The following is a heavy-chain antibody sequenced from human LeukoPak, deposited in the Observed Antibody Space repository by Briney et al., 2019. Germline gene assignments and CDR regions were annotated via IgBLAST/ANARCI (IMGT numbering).Heavy chain of an antibody. V-gene: IGHV1-2*02. CDR2: INPNSGDT. Sequence: ASVKVSCKASGYIFTGYYMHRVRQAPGQGLEWMGWINPNSGDTNYAQKFQGRVTMTRGTSISTAYMELSRLLSGDTAVYYCARGKTMVYCGGDCYRFDNWGQGTLVTVSS. D-gene: IGHD2-21*02. CDR1: GYIFTGYY. J-gene: IGHJ4*02. CDR3: ARGKTMVYCGGDCYRFDN.